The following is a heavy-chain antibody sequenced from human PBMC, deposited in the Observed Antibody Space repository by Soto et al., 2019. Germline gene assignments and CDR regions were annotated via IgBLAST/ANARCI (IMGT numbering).Heavy chain of an antibody. CDR3: ARQPRGSITIFGVVIILLGWFDP. CDR1: GGSISSSSYY. J-gene: IGHJ5*02. D-gene: IGHD3-3*01. Sequence: SETLSLTCTVSGGSISSSSYYWGWIRQPPGKGLEWIGSIYYSGSTYYNPSLKSRVTISVDTSKNQFSLKLSSVTAADTAVYYCARQPRGSITIFGVVIILLGWFDPWGQGTLVTVSS. CDR2: IYYSGST. V-gene: IGHV4-39*01.